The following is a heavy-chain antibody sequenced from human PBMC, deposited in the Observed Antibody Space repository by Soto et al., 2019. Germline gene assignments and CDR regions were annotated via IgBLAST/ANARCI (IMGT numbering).Heavy chain of an antibody. CDR3: AKDGDKSYYYYYYMDV. J-gene: IGHJ6*03. D-gene: IGHD7-27*01. CDR2: ISGSGGST. Sequence: GGSLRLSCSASGFTFSSYAMSWVRQAPGKGLEWVSAISGSGGSTYYADSVKGRFTISRDNSKNALYLQMNSLRAEDTAVYYCAKDGDKSYYYYYYMDVWGKGTTVTSP. CDR1: GFTFSSYA. V-gene: IGHV3-23*01.